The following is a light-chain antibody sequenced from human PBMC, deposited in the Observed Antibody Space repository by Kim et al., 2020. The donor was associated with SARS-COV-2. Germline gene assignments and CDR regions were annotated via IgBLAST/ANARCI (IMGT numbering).Light chain of an antibody. CDR3: ETCDGGLMGWV. CDR2: NTN. CDR1: SYNIATNI. J-gene: IGLJ3*02. Sequence: GESTTVCCCGSSYNIATNIVNWYQQVPGTAPKLLIYNTNQRPSGVPDRVSGSKSGASASLAIGGLQSEDEADYFCETCDGGLMGWVFGRGTKLTVL. V-gene: IGLV1-44*01.